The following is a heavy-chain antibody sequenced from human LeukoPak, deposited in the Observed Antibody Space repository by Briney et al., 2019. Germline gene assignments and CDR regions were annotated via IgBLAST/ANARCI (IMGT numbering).Heavy chain of an antibody. J-gene: IGHJ3*02. Sequence: PSETLSLTCTVSGNSISSGYYWGWIRQPPGKGLEWIGNIFYSGSTYYGPSLKSRLTISLDTSRNQFSLKLNSVTAADTAVYYCAKSNGYGLIDIWGQGTMVTVSS. D-gene: IGHD3-10*01. CDR2: IFYSGST. V-gene: IGHV4-38-2*02. CDR3: AKSNGYGLIDI. CDR1: GNSISSGYY.